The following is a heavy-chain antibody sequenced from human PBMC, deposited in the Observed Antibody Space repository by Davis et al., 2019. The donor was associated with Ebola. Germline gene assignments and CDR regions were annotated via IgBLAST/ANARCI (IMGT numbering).Heavy chain of an antibody. CDR3: ARAGATYWKD. D-gene: IGHD1-1*01. Sequence: PGGSLRLSCATSGFTFSSYWMTWVRQAPGRGLEWVANIKQDGSETYYGDSVKGRFTISRDNAKNSLYLQMNSLRAEDTAAYYCARAGATYWKDWGQGTLVTVSS. CDR2: IKQDGSET. V-gene: IGHV3-7*01. J-gene: IGHJ4*02. CDR1: GFTFSSYW.